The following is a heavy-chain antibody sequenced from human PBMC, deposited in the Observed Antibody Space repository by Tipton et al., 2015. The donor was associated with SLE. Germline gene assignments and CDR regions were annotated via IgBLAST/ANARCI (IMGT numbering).Heavy chain of an antibody. CDR3: ARVWDYGDYEVDYAFDI. V-gene: IGHV4-61*09. CDR1: GGSISSSSYY. CDR2: IYTSGST. D-gene: IGHD4-17*01. Sequence: TLSLTCTVSGGSISSSSYYWSWIRQPAGKGLEWIGHIYTSGSTNYNPSLKSRVTISVDTSKNQFSLKLSSVTAADTAVYYCARVWDYGDYEVDYAFDIWGQGTMVTVSS. J-gene: IGHJ3*02.